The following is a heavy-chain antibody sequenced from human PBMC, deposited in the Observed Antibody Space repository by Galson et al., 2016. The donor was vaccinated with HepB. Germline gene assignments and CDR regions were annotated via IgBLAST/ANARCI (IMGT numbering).Heavy chain of an antibody. D-gene: IGHD6-25*01. Sequence: SLRLSCAVSGLPFSNTIIHWARQTPGGGLQWVSAMSFDGSKYYVESLKGRLFISRDESRNTVYLQMDSLTADDTAVHYCMRGVHASGYCDVFEIWGQGTMVTVSS. CDR3: MRGVHASGYCDVFEI. CDR1: GLPFSNTI. CDR2: MSFDGSK. J-gene: IGHJ3*02. V-gene: IGHV3-30*04.